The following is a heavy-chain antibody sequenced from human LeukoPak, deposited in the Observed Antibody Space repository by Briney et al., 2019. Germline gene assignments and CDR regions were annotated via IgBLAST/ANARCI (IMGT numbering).Heavy chain of an antibody. CDR3: AKDREAVATRGFDS. CDR1: RYTFSTYA. J-gene: IGHJ4*02. D-gene: IGHD6-19*01. Sequence: PGGSLRLSCTASRYTFSTYAMSWVSQAPGKGLEWVSGISGSGGSTNYADSVKGRFTISRDNSKNTLYLQMNSLRAEDTAVYYCAKDREAVATRGFDSWGQGTLVTVSS. CDR2: ISGSGGST. V-gene: IGHV3-23*01.